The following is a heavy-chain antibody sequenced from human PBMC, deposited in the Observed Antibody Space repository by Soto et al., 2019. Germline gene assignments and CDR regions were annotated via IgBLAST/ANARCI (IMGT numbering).Heavy chain of an antibody. CDR3: ARGFPQARPGYNWFAP. CDR2: INHSGST. V-gene: IGHV4-34*01. J-gene: IGHJ5*02. D-gene: IGHD6-6*01. Sequence: SETLSLTCAVYGGSFSGYYWSWIRQPPGKGLEWIGEINHSGSTNYNPSLKSRVTISVDTPKNQFSLKLSSVTAADTAVYYCARGFPQARPGYNWFAPWGQGTLVTVSS. CDR1: GGSFSGYY.